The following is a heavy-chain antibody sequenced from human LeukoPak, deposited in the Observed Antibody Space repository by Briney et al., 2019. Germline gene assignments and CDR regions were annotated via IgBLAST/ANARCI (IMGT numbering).Heavy chain of an antibody. D-gene: IGHD2-15*01. Sequence: PSETLSLTCKVSGDSLSSSTCNWSWIRQPPGKGLEWIGYISQSGNSYFTPSLKSRATISVDRSKNHFSLTLISVTAADTAVYYCARASVESGGAFDIWGQGTMVTVSS. J-gene: IGHJ3*02. CDR3: ARASVESGGAFDI. CDR2: ISQSGNS. V-gene: IGHV4-30-2*01. CDR1: GDSLSSSTCN.